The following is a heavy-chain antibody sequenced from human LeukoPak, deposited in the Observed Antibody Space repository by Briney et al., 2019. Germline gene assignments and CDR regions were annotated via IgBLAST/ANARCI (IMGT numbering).Heavy chain of an antibody. CDR3: ARDVGLWGSYRYTPGY. V-gene: IGHV1-2*06. CDR2: INPNSGGT. CDR1: GYSFTGYY. D-gene: IGHD3-16*02. Sequence: ASVKVSCKTSGYSFTGYYIHWVRQAPGQGLEWMGRINPNSGGTNYAQKFQGRVTMTRDTSISTAYMELRSLRSDDTAVYYCARDVGLWGSYRYTPGYWGQGTLVTVSS. J-gene: IGHJ4*02.